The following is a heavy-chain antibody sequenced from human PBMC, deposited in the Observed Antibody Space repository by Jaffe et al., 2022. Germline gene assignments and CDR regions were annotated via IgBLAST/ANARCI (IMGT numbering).Heavy chain of an antibody. Sequence: QVQLQESGPGLVKPSETLSLTCAVSGYSISSGYYWGWIRQPPGKGLEWIGSIYHSGSTYYNPSLKSRVTISVDTSKNQFSLKLSSVTAADTAVYYCARHGLSYGSVSRFSFDYWGQGTLVTVSS. CDR3: ARHGLSYGSVSRFSFDY. J-gene: IGHJ4*02. V-gene: IGHV4-38-2*01. D-gene: IGHD3-10*01. CDR2: IYHSGST. CDR1: GYSISSGYY.